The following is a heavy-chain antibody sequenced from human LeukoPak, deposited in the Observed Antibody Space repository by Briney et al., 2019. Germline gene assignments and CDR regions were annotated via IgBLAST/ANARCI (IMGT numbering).Heavy chain of an antibody. CDR2: IYVTGST. CDR3: ARHIGGGIEDMDV. V-gene: IGHV4-59*08. CDR1: GGSIGTYY. D-gene: IGHD3-16*02. Sequence: SETLSLTCTVSGGSIGTYYWSWIRQSPGRGLEWIGYIYVTGSTRYNPYLQSRVTIPVDTSRNQFFLKMSSVTAADTAVYYCARHIGGGIEDMDVWGKGTKVTVSS. J-gene: IGHJ6*03.